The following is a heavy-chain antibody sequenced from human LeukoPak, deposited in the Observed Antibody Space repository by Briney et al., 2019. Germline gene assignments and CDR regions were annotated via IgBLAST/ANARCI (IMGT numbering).Heavy chain of an antibody. J-gene: IGHJ4*02. D-gene: IGHD2-15*01. Sequence: PSETLSLTCAVYGGSFSGYYWSWIRQPPGQGLEWIGEINHSGSTNYNPSLKSRVTISVDTSKKQFSLKVISVTAADTAVYYCARGWSRVPFDYWGQGTLVTVSS. CDR1: GGSFSGYY. V-gene: IGHV4-34*01. CDR2: INHSGST. CDR3: ARGWSRVPFDY.